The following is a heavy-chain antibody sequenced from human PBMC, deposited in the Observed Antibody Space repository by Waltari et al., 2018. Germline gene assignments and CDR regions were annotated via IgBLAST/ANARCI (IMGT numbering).Heavy chain of an antibody. D-gene: IGHD2-2*01. Sequence: QLQLQESGPGLVKPSETLSLTCTVSGGSISSSSYYWGWVRQAPGKGLEWVAVIWYDGSNKYYADSVKGRFTISRDNSKNTLYLQMNSLRAEDTAMYYCAKDGWEAYCSSTSCRGYYYYYMDVWGKGTTVTVSS. J-gene: IGHJ6*03. CDR1: GGSISSSSYY. V-gene: IGHV3-30*02. CDR3: AKDGWEAYCSSTSCRGYYYYYMDV. CDR2: IWYDGSNK.